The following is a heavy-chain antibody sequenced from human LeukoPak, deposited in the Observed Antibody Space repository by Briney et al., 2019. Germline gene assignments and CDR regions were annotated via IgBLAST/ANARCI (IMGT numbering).Heavy chain of an antibody. CDR3: ARGTSRDYGDYDDY. CDR2: IKQDGSEK. Sequence: GGSLRLSCAASGFTFSSYWMNWVRQAPGKGLEWVAHIKQDGSEKYYVDSVKGRFTIPRDNAKNSLYLQMNSLRAEDTALYYCARGTSRDYGDYDDYWGQGTLVTVSS. V-gene: IGHV3-7*01. CDR1: GFTFSSYW. D-gene: IGHD4-17*01. J-gene: IGHJ4*02.